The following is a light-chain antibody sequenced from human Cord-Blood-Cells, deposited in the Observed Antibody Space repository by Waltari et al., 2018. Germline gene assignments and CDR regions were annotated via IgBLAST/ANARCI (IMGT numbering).Light chain of an antibody. CDR1: SSDVGGYNY. CDR2: DVS. CDR3: SSYTSSSTPRV. J-gene: IGLJ2*01. Sequence: QSALTQPPSVSGSPGQSITISCTGPSSDVGGYNYVSCYQQHPGKSPKLMIYDVSNRPSGVSNRFSGSKSGNTASLTISGLQAEDEADYYCSSYTSSSTPRVFGGGTKLTVL. V-gene: IGLV2-14*01.